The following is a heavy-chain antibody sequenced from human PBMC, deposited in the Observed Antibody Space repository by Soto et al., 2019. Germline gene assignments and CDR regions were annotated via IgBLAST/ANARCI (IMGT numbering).Heavy chain of an antibody. CDR1: GYSFTSYW. J-gene: IGHJ6*02. D-gene: IGHD3-22*01. Sequence: GESLKISCKGSGYSFTSYWIGWVRQMPGKGLEWMGIIYPGDSDTRYSPSFQGQVTISADKSISTAYLQWSSLKASDTARYYCASQGSSGYTTYYYYGMDVWGQGTTVTVSS. V-gene: IGHV5-51*01. CDR3: ASQGSSGYTTYYYYGMDV. CDR2: IYPGDSDT.